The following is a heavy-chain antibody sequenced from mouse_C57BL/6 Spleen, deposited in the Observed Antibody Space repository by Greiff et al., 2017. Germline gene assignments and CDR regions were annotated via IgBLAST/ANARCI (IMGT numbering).Heavy chain of an antibody. Sequence: QVQLQQPGAELVRPGSSVKLSCKASGYTFTSYWMHWVKQRPIQGLEWIGNIDPSDSETHYNQKFKDKATLTVDKSSSTAYMQLSSLTSEDSAVYYCARSHSNYAGFAYWGQGTLVTVSA. CDR1: GYTFTSYW. CDR3: ARSHSNYAGFAY. CDR2: IDPSDSET. D-gene: IGHD2-5*01. J-gene: IGHJ3*01. V-gene: IGHV1-52*01.